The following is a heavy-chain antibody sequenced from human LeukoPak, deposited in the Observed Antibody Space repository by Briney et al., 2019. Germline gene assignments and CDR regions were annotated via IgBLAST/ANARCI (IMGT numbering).Heavy chain of an antibody. CDR2: ISYDGGKQ. V-gene: IGHV3-30*04. D-gene: IGHD3-3*01. CDR1: GFTFNSYD. J-gene: IGHJ5*02. CDR3: ARAAGKENGYDFWFEH. Sequence: GGSLRLSCAASGFTFNSYDMHWVRQAPGKGLEWVAVISYDGGKQYYADSVKGRFTISRDNSKSTLYLQMNSLRGEDTAVYYCARAAGKENGYDFWFEHWGQGTLVTVSS.